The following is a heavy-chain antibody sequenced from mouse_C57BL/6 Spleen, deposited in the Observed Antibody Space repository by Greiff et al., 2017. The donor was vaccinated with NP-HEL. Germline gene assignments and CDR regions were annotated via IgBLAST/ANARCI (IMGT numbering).Heavy chain of an antibody. Sequence: QVQLKQPGAELVKPGASVKMSCKASGYTFTSYWITWVKQRPGQGLEWIGDIYPGSGSTNYNEKFKSKATLTVDTSSSTAYMQLSSLTSEDSAVYYCAREGDYDVEDYWGQGTSVTVSS. CDR3: AREGDYDVEDY. J-gene: IGHJ4*01. D-gene: IGHD2-4*01. CDR1: GYTFTSYW. V-gene: IGHV1-55*01. CDR2: IYPGSGST.